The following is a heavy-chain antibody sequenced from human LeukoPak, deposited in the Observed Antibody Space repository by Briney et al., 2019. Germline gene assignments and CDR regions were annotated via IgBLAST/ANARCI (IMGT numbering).Heavy chain of an antibody. CDR2: ISSSSSYK. J-gene: IGHJ6*02. CDR1: GFTFSTYS. V-gene: IGHV3-21*01. Sequence: KSGGSLRLSCAASGFTFSTYSMNWVRQAPGKGLEWVSSISSSSSYKYYADSVKGRFTISRDNAKNSLYLQMNSLRAEDTAVYYCARDLLGYQQLVRSYYYGMDVWGQGTTVTVSS. CDR3: ARDLLGYQQLVRSYYYGMDV. D-gene: IGHD6-6*01.